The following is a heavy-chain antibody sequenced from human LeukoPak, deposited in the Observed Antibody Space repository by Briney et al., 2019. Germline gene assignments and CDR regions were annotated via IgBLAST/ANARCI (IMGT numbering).Heavy chain of an antibody. V-gene: IGHV4-34*01. CDR2: INHSGST. CDR1: GGSFSGYY. CDR3: ASAGDSSGYYYDSWFDP. Sequence: QPSETLSLTCAVYGGSFSGYYWSWIRQPPGKGLEWIGEINHSGSTNYNPSLKSRVTISVDTSENQFSLKLSSVTAADTAVYYCASAGDSSGYYYDSWFDPWGQGTLVTVSS. J-gene: IGHJ5*02. D-gene: IGHD3-22*01.